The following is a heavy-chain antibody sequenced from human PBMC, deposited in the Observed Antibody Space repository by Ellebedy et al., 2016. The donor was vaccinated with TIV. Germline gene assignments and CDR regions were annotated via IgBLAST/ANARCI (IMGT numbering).Heavy chain of an antibody. CDR2: ISYDGSNK. Sequence: GGSLRLSXAASGFTFSSYTMHWVRQAPGKGLEWVAVISYDGSNKYHADSVKGRFTISRDNSKNTLYLQMNSLRAEDTAVYNCAGYPRRSISAFDIWGQGTMVTVSS. CDR3: AGYPRRSISAFDI. V-gene: IGHV3-30-3*01. D-gene: IGHD6-25*01. CDR1: GFTFSSYT. J-gene: IGHJ3*02.